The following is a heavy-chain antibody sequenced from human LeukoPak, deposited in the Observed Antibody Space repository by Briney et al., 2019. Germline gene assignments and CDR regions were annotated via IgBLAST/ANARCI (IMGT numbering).Heavy chain of an antibody. CDR3: ARDVGYFDY. CDR2: ISYDGSNK. CDR1: EFTFSSYA. V-gene: IGHV3-30*04. Sequence: GRSLRLSCAASEFTFSSYAMHWVRQAPGKGLEWVAVISYDGSNKYYADSVKGRFTISRDNSKNTLYLQMNSLRAEDTAVYYCARDVGYFDYWGQGTLVTVSS. D-gene: IGHD1-26*01. J-gene: IGHJ4*02.